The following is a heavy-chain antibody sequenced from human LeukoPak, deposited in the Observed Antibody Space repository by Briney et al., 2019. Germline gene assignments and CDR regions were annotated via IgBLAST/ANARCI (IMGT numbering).Heavy chain of an antibody. CDR3: AKRGSGYEDY. J-gene: IGHJ4*02. D-gene: IGHD5-12*01. CDR2: ISGSGGST. V-gene: IGHV3-23*01. Sequence: GGSLRLSCAASGFTFSSYAMSWVRPAPGNRLEWVSDISGSGGSTYYAESVKGRCTISRDNSKNTLYVQMNSLRAEDTAIYYCAKRGSGYEDYWGQGTLVTVSS. CDR1: GFTFSSYA.